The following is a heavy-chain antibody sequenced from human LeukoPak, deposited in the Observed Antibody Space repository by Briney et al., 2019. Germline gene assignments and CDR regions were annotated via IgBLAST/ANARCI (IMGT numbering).Heavy chain of an antibody. CDR1: GYTFTNYG. D-gene: IGHD5-18*01. CDR3: ARSDPGYSYGYFDY. CDR2: ISAYNGNT. J-gene: IGHJ4*02. Sequence: GASVKVSCKASGYTFTNYGISWVRQAPGQGLEWMGWISAYNGNTNYAQKLQGRVTMTTDTSTSTAYMELRSLRSDDTAVYYCARSDPGYSYGYFDYWGQGTLVTVSS. V-gene: IGHV1-18*01.